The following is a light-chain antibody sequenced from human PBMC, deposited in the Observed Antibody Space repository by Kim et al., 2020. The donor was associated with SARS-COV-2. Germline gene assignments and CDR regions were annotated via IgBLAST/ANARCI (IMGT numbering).Light chain of an antibody. CDR1: ALPKQY. CDR2: KDT. Sequence: PPGPTARITCPGEALPKQYASWFQQKPGQAPVLVIYKDTERPSGIPERFSGSTSGTTVTLTISGVQAEDEADYYCQSADSSDTFWVFGGGTKLTVL. V-gene: IGLV3-25*03. CDR3: QSADSSDTFWV. J-gene: IGLJ3*02.